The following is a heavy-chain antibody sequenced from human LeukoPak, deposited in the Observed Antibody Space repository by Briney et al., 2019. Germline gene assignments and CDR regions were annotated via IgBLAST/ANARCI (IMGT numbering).Heavy chain of an antibody. V-gene: IGHV3-20*04. CDR3: AKVYSSSWYYYYYYMDV. D-gene: IGHD6-13*01. CDR1: GFTFDDYG. J-gene: IGHJ6*03. CDR2: INWNGGST. Sequence: GGSLRLSCAASGFTFDDYGMSWVRQAPGKGLEWVSGINWNGGSTGYADSVKGRFTISRDNAKNSLYLQMNSLRAEDTAVYYCAKVYSSSWYYYYYYMDVWGKGTTVTISS.